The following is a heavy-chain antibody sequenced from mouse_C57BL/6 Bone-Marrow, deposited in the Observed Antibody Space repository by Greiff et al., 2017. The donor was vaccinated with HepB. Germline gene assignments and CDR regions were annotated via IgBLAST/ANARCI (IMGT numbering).Heavy chain of an antibody. CDR3: ARRLASSGYLYYFGC. J-gene: IGHJ2*01. D-gene: IGHD3-2*02. V-gene: IGHV5-9*01. Sequence: EVMLVESGGGLVKPGGSLKLSCAASGFTFSSYTMSWVRQTPEKRLEWVATISGGGGNTYYPDSVKGRFTISRDNAKNTLYLQMSSLRSEDTAVYYCARRLASSGYLYYFGCWGQGTTLTVSS. CDR2: ISGGGGNT. CDR1: GFTFSSYT.